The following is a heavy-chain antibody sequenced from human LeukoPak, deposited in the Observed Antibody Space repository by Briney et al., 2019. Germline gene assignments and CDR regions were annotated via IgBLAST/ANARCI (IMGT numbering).Heavy chain of an antibody. CDR1: GFTFSSYA. J-gene: IGHJ3*02. V-gene: IGHV3-30*01. CDR2: ISYDGSNK. D-gene: IGHD1-20*01. Sequence: GGSLRLSCAASGFTFSSYAMHWVRQAPGKGLEWVAVISYDGSNKYYADSVKGRFTISRDNSKNTLYLQMNSLRAEDTAVYYCARDRLYNWNRVAGVAFDIWGQGTMVTVSS. CDR3: ARDRLYNWNRVAGVAFDI.